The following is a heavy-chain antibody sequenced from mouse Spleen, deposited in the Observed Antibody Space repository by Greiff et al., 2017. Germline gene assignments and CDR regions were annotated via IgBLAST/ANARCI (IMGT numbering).Heavy chain of an antibody. Sequence: EVQRVESGGDLVKPGGSLKLSCAASGFTFSSYGMSWVRQTPDKRLEWVATISSGGSYTYYPDSVKGRFTISRDNAKNTLYLQMSSLKSEDTAMYYCASRPGSSYDWYFDVWGTGTTVTVSS. J-gene: IGHJ1*03. CDR2: ISSGGSYT. V-gene: IGHV5-6*01. D-gene: IGHD1-1*01. CDR3: ASRPGSSYDWYFDV. CDR1: GFTFSSYG.